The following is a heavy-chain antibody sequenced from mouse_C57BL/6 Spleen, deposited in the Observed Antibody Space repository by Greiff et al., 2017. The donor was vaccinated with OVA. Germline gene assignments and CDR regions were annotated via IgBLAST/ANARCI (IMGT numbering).Heavy chain of an antibody. CDR1: GYTFTSYW. Sequence: QVQLKQPGAELVRPGSSVKLSCKASGYTFTSYWMDWVKQRPGQGLEWIGNIYPSDSETHYNQKFKDKATLTVDKSSSTAYMQLSSLTSEDSAVYYCARSVSSGYLGYAMDYWGQGTSVTVSS. J-gene: IGHJ4*01. CDR2: IYPSDSET. V-gene: IGHV1-61*01. D-gene: IGHD3-2*02. CDR3: ARSVSSGYLGYAMDY.